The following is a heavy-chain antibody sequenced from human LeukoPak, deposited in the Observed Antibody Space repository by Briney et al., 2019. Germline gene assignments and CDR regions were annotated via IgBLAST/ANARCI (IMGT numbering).Heavy chain of an antibody. Sequence: SETLSLTCTVSGGSISSSSYYWGWIRQPPGKGLEWIGSIYYSGSTYYNPSLKSRVTISVDTSKNQFSLKLSSVTAADTAVYYCARGCSAGTPHNWFDPWGQGTLVTVSS. CDR2: IYYSGST. J-gene: IGHJ5*02. CDR1: GGSISSSSYY. V-gene: IGHV4-39*07. D-gene: IGHD6-13*01. CDR3: ARGCSAGTPHNWFDP.